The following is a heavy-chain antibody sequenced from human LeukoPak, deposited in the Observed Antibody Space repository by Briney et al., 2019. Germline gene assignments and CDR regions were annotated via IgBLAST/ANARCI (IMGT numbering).Heavy chain of an antibody. CDR3: ARGVYYYGSGSFCWFDP. Sequence: SQTLSLTCTVSGGSISSGDYYWSWIRQPPGKGLEWIGYIYYSGSTYYNPSLKSRVTISVDTSKNQFSLKLSSVTAADTAVYYCARGVYYYGSGSFCWFDPWGQGTLVTVSS. J-gene: IGHJ5*02. V-gene: IGHV4-30-4*01. CDR2: IYYSGST. CDR1: GGSISSGDYY. D-gene: IGHD3-10*01.